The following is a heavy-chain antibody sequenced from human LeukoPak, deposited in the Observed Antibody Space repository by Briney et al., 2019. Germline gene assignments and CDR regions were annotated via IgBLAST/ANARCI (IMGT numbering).Heavy chain of an antibody. CDR1: GFPFGDYA. Sequence: PGGSLRLSCATSGFPFGDYAFHWVRQVPGKGLEWVRSISRDGGTTSYGESVRGRFTISRDNNKNSLFLYMNSLRSEDSALYFCAKEFSGSYENWGQGALVTVSS. CDR3: AKEFSGSYEN. V-gene: IGHV3-43*02. CDR2: ISRDGGTT. D-gene: IGHD3-10*01. J-gene: IGHJ4*02.